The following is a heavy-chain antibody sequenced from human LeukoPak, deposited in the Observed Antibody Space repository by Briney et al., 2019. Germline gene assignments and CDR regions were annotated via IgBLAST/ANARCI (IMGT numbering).Heavy chain of an antibody. D-gene: IGHD1-26*01. J-gene: IGHJ6*02. CDR1: GGTFSSYA. CDR3: ASPEGAEPDYYYGMDV. Sequence: SVKVSCKASGGTFSSYAISWVRQAPGQGLEWMGGIIPIFGTANYAQKFQGRVTITADESTSTAYMELSSLRSEDTAVYYCASPEGAEPDYYYGMDVWGQGTTVTVSS. CDR2: IIPIFGTA. V-gene: IGHV1-69*13.